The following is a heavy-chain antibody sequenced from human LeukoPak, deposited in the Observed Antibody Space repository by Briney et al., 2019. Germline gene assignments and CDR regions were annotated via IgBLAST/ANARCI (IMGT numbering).Heavy chain of an antibody. Sequence: SETLSLTCTVSGDSINSDYYWDWIRQPPGKGLEWIGSIYYSGNTYYNPSLKGRVTISVDTSKNQVSLKMSSVTAADTALYFCARDCTGRFSRDYYDPWGQGTLVTVSS. CDR3: ARDCTGRFSRDYYDP. CDR2: IYYSGNT. J-gene: IGHJ5*02. V-gene: IGHV4-38-2*02. D-gene: IGHD2-8*02. CDR1: GDSINSDYY.